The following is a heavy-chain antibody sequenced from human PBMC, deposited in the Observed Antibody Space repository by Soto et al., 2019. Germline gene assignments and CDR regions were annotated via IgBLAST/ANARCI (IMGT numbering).Heavy chain of an antibody. Sequence: ASVKVSCKASGYTFTSYDINWERHASGQGIEGMGWMNTNTRNTGYGQKHQGRGSMTRNPWIKIAHMELSSQRSEDTAVYYCMIAAVGREVRLCRWCQLTLVTVYS. CDR2: MNTNTRNT. CDR3: MIAAVGREVRLCR. V-gene: IGHV1-8*01. CDR1: GYTFTSYD. J-gene: IGHJ4*02. D-gene: IGHD6-13*01.